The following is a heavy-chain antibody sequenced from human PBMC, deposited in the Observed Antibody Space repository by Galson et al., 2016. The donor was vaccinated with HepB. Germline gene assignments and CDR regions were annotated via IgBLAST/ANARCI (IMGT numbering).Heavy chain of an antibody. CDR1: GFTFSSVW. CDR3: ARDLPDDSVEYVDVFDL. J-gene: IGHJ3*01. Sequence: SLRLSCATSGFTFSSVWMSWVRQAPGKGLEWISYISRSGDSMLYAASVRGRFSISRDNAKKSLYLQMTNLRAEDTAVYFCARDLPDDSVEYVDVFDLWGQGTMVTVSS. D-gene: IGHD4-17*01. V-gene: IGHV3-48*03. CDR2: ISRSGDSM.